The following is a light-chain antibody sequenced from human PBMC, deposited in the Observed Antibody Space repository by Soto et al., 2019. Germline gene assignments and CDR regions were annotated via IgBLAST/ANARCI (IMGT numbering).Light chain of an antibody. CDR2: GAS. V-gene: IGKV3-20*01. CDR1: QCVSTSY. CDR3: QQYGSSGYT. Sequence: EIVLTQSPGTLSLSPGEKATFSCRASQCVSTSYLAWYQQKPGQAPRLLIYGASSRATGIPDRFSGSGSGTDFTLTISRLEPEDFAVYYCQQYGSSGYTFGQGTKLEIK. J-gene: IGKJ2*01.